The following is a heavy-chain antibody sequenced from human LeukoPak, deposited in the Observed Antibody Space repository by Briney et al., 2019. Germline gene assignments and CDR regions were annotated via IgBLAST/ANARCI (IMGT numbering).Heavy chain of an antibody. CDR3: ARGANDSNERAFDY. D-gene: IGHD1-1*01. CDR2: INHSGST. CDR1: GGSFSGYY. V-gene: IGHV4-34*01. J-gene: IGHJ4*02. Sequence: SETLSLTCAVYGGSFSGYYWSWIRQPPGKGREWMGEINHSGSTNYNPSLKSRVTISVDTSKNQFSLKLSSVTAADTAVYYCARGANDSNERAFDYWGQGTLVTVSS.